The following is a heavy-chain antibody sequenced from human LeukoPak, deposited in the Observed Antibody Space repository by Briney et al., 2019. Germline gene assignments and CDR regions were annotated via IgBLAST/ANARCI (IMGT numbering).Heavy chain of an antibody. CDR2: INHSGST. CDR1: GGSFSGYY. V-gene: IGHV4-34*01. D-gene: IGHD2-2*01. CDR3: ASLNIVVVPAASFDY. Sequence: SETLSLTCAVYGGSFSGYYWSWIRQPPGKGLEWIGEINHSGSTNHSPSLKSRVTISVDTSKNQFSLKLSSVTAADTAVYYCASLNIVVVPAASFDYWGQGTLVTVSS. J-gene: IGHJ4*02.